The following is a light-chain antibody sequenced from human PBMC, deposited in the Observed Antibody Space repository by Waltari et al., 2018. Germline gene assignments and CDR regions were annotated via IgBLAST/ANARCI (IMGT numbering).Light chain of an antibody. V-gene: IGKV1-5*03. CDR3: QEYKTYRT. J-gene: IGKJ1*01. CDR2: KTS. Sequence: DIQMTQSPSTLSASVGERITITCRASQSIERWLAWYQQKPGKAPKLLIYKTSTLESGVASRFSGSGYGTEFTLTISSLQPVDLATYYCQEYKTYRTFGQGTKVEIK. CDR1: QSIERW.